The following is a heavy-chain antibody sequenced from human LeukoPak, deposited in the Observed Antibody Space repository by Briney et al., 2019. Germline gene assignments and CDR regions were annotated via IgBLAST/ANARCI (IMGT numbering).Heavy chain of an antibody. CDR1: GGSISSYY. V-gene: IGHV4-59*08. D-gene: IGHD3-16*01. CDR3: ARLYTGGGAFDI. Sequence: PSETLSLTCTVSGGSISSYYWSWIRQPPGKGLEWIGYIYYSGSTNYNPSLKSRVTISVDTSKNQFSLKLSSVTAADTAVYYCARLYTGGGAFDIWGQGTMVTVSS. J-gene: IGHJ3*02. CDR2: IYYSGST.